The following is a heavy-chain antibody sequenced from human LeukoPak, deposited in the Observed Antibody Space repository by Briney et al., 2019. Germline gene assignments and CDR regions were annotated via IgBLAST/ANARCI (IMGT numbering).Heavy chain of an antibody. CDR1: GGSISSSSYY. Sequence: SETLSLTCTVSGGSISSSSYYWGWIRQPPGKGLEWIGYIYYSGSTNYNPSLKSRVTISVDTSKNQFSLKLSSVTAADTAVYYCARGSSYDILTGYFDYWGQGTLVTVSS. J-gene: IGHJ4*02. CDR3: ARGSSYDILTGYFDY. D-gene: IGHD3-9*01. V-gene: IGHV4-61*05. CDR2: IYYSGST.